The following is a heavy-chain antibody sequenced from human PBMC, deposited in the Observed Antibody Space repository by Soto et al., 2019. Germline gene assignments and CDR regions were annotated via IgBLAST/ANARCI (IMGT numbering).Heavy chain of an antibody. D-gene: IGHD5-18*01. J-gene: IGHJ6*02. CDR1: GYTFYSHS. CDR2: INADYGNT. CDR3: ARCIQGDYYYGMDV. Sequence: QAQLVQSGAEVKKPGASVKVSCKASGYTFYSHSISWVRLAPGQGLEWMGRINADYGNTQYAQKFRGRVTMTTDTSTTTVYMELTNLRSDDTAVYYCARCIQGDYYYGMDVWGQGTTVTVSS. V-gene: IGHV1-18*01.